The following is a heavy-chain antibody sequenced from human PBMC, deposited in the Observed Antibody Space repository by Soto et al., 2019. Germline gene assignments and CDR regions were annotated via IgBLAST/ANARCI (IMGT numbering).Heavy chain of an antibody. D-gene: IGHD3-22*01. CDR1: GGSVSSGSYY. CDR2: IYYSGST. CDR3: ARGGQGAYYDSSGYLFDY. Sequence: SETLSLTCTVSGGSVSSGSYYWSWIRQPPGKGLEWIGYIYYSGSTNYNPSLKSRVTISVDTSKNQFSLKLSSVTAADTAVYYCARGGQGAYYDSSGYLFDYWGQGTLVTVS. V-gene: IGHV4-61*01. J-gene: IGHJ4*02.